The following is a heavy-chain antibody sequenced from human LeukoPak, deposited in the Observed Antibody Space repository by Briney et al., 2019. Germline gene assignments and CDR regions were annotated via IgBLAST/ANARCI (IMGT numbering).Heavy chain of an antibody. V-gene: IGHV6-1*01. CDR2: TYYRSKWYN. CDR3: ARAGRYCSGGSCYREYYFDY. Sequence: SQTLSLTCAISGDSVSGNSAAWNWIRQSPSRGLEWLGRTYYRSKWYNDYAVSVKSRITINPDTSKNQFSLQLNSVTPEDTAVYYCARAGRYCSGGSCYREYYFDYWGQGTLVTVSS. CDR1: GDSVSGNSAA. D-gene: IGHD2-15*01. J-gene: IGHJ4*02.